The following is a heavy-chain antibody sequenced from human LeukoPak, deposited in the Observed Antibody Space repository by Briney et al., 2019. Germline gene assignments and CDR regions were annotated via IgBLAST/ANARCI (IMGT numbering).Heavy chain of an antibody. V-gene: IGHV3-23*01. CDR2: ISGSGGST. D-gene: IGHD5-18*01. Sequence: GGSLRLSCAASGFTFSSYAMSWVRQAPGKVLEWVSAISGSGGSTYYADSVKGRFTISRDNSKNTLYLQMNSLRAEDTAVYYCARLRYSYGPGDFDYWGQGTLVTVSS. CDR3: ARLRYSYGPGDFDY. J-gene: IGHJ4*02. CDR1: GFTFSSYA.